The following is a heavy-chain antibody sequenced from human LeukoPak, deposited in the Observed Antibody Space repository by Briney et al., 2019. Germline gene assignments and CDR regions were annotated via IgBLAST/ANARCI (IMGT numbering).Heavy chain of an antibody. CDR1: GYTFTDYY. V-gene: IGHV1-2*02. J-gene: IGHJ5*02. Sequence: ASVKVSCKASGYTFTDYYMHWVRQAPGQGLEWMGWISPNSGGTNYAQKFQGRVTMTRDTSISTAYMELSRLRSDDTAVYYCARDYVGDNWFDRWGQGTLVTVSS. CDR2: ISPNSGGT. D-gene: IGHD3-16*01. CDR3: ARDYVGDNWFDR.